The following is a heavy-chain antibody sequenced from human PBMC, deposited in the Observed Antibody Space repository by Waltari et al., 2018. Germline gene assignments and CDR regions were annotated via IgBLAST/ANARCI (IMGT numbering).Heavy chain of an antibody. D-gene: IGHD4-17*01. CDR2: IDYSGNT. V-gene: IGHV4-39*02. Sequence: QLQLQESGPGLVKSSETLSLTCTVSGGSISSSGYYWGWIRKPPGKGLECIGTIDYSGNTYYYPALKSRVTIAADTSKRQFSLKLNSVTAADTAVYYWVRDFGDHRTDYWGQGTLVTVSS. CDR1: GGSISSSGYY. CDR3: VRDFGDHRTDY. J-gene: IGHJ4*02.